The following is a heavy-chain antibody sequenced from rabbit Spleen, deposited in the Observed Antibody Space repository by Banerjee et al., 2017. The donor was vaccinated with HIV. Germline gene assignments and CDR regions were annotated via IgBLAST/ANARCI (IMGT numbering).Heavy chain of an antibody. CDR1: GFSFSNSYW. V-gene: IGHV1S45*01. Sequence: EESGGDLVQPEGSLTLTCTASGFSFSNSYWICWVRQAPGKGLEWIACIYAGGSNITYYASWAKGRFTISKTSSTTVTLHMTSLTAADTATYFCARDTSSSFSSYGMDLWGQGTLVTVS. CDR2: IYAGGSNIT. D-gene: IGHD1-1*01. J-gene: IGHJ6*01. CDR3: ARDTSSSFSSYGMDL.